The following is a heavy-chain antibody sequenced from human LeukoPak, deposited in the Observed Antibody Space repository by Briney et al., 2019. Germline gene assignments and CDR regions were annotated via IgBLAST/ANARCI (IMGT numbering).Heavy chain of an antibody. CDR3: TRWARYCSGGSCYSLFDP. D-gene: IGHD2-15*01. J-gene: IGHJ5*02. CDR1: GFTFSSYW. Sequence: PGGSLRLSCAASGFTFSSYWMSWVRQAPGKGLEWVANMKLDGSEEYYVDSVKGRFTISRDNAKNSLYLQMNSLRVDDTAVYYCTRWARYCSGGSCYSLFDPWGQGTLVTVSS. CDR2: MKLDGSEE. V-gene: IGHV3-7*01.